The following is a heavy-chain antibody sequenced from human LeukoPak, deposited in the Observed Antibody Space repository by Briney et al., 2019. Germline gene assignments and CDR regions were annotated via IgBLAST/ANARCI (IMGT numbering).Heavy chain of an antibody. Sequence: GGSLRLSCAVCGIRFDYNALSWVRQAPGKGLEWLAGISGSGSGTDYADSVRGRFTISRDNSGNTLFLQMNSLRAEDTAVYYCAKGLLWTGSVDSNYYIDAWGKGTTVTVSS. CDR1: GIRFDYNA. V-gene: IGHV3-23*01. CDR3: AKGLLWTGSVDSNYYIDA. CDR2: ISGSGSGT. J-gene: IGHJ6*03. D-gene: IGHD3/OR15-3a*01.